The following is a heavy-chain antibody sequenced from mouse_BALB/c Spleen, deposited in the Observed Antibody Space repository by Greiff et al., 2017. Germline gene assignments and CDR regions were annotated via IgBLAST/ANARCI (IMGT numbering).Heavy chain of an antibody. CDR3: TRGDYEGFDY. Sequence: EVQLVESGGGLVKPGGSLKLSCAASGFTFSSYTMSWVRQTPEKRLEWVATISSGGSYTYYPDSVKGRFTISRDNAKNTLYLQMSSLKSEDTAMYYCTRGDYEGFDYWGQGTTLTVSS. D-gene: IGHD2-4*01. J-gene: IGHJ2*01. CDR2: ISSGGSYT. CDR1: GFTFSSYT. V-gene: IGHV5-6-4*01.